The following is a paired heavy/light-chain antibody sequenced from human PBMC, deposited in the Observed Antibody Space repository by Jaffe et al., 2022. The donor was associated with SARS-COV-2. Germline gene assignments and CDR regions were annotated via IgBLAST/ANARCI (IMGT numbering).Light chain of an antibody. J-gene: IGKJ4*01. Sequence: EIVLTQSPATLSLSPGERATLSCRASQSVSTYLAWYQHKPGQAPRLLTYDASNRATGIPARFSGSGSGTDFTLTISSLEPEDFAVYYCQQRSNWPPLTFGGGTKVEIK. CDR1: QSVSTY. CDR3: QQRSNWPPLT. V-gene: IGKV3-11*01. CDR2: DAS.
Heavy chain of an antibody. Sequence: QVQLVQSGAEVKKPGASVKVSCKASGYTFISNYIHWVRQAPGQGLEWMGMINPDSGSTAYAQKFQGRVTMTSDTATSTVYVELSSLRSADTAVYYCARDSAVVPAVYGMDVWGLGTTVTVSS. J-gene: IGHJ6*02. D-gene: IGHD2-2*01. V-gene: IGHV1-46*01. CDR2: INPDSGST. CDR3: ARDSAVVPAVYGMDV. CDR1: GYTFISNY.